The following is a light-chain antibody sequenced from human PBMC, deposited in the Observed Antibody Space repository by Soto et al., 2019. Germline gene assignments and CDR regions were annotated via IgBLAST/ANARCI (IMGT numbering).Light chain of an antibody. V-gene: IGLV2-14*01. J-gene: IGLJ2*01. CDR1: TSDFINYNY. Sequence: QSALTQPASLSGSPGQSITISCTGATSDFINYNYVSWYQHHPGKAPQLMIYEVSNRPSGVSSRFSGSKSGNTASLTISGLQPEDEAYYYCSSYTVSTDVVSGGGTQLTVL. CDR2: EVS. CDR3: SSYTVSTDVV.